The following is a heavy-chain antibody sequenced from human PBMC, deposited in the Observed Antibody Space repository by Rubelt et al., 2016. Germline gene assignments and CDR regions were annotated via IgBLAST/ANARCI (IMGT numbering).Heavy chain of an antibody. CDR3: ARVGFYYDSGSYVD. CDR1: GYTFTSYY. D-gene: IGHD3-10*01. J-gene: IGHJ4*02. Sequence: QVQLVQSGAEVKKPGASVKVSCKASGYTFTSYYMHWVRQAPGQGLEWMGIINPSGGSTTYARKFQGRVTMTRDTSTSTVYMDRSSLRCEDTAVYYCARVGFYYDSGSYVDWGQGTLVTVSS. CDR2: INPSGGST. V-gene: IGHV1-46*01.